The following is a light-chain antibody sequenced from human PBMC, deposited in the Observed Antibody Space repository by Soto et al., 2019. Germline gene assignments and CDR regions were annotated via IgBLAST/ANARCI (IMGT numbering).Light chain of an antibody. Sequence: EIVMTQSPATLSVSPGERATLSCRASQGVSSNLAWYQQKPGQAPRLLIYGTSTRATAIPARFSGSGSGTEFTLTISSLQSEDFAIYYCHQYDNWPLTWAFGQGTTVEIK. CDR2: GTS. CDR1: QGVSSN. CDR3: HQYDNWPLTWA. J-gene: IGKJ1*01. V-gene: IGKV3-15*01.